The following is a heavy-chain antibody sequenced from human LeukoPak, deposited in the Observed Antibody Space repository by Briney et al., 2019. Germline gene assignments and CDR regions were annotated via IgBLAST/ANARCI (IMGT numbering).Heavy chain of an antibody. CDR2: IIPIFGTA. Sequence: SVKVSCEASGGTFSSYAISWVRQAPGQGLEWMGGIIPIFGTANYAQKFQGRVTITTDESTSTAYMELSSLRSEDTAVYYCARGITGSRRLFDYWGQGTLVTVSS. V-gene: IGHV1-69*05. D-gene: IGHD1-20*01. CDR3: ARGITGSRRLFDY. CDR1: GGTFSSYA. J-gene: IGHJ4*02.